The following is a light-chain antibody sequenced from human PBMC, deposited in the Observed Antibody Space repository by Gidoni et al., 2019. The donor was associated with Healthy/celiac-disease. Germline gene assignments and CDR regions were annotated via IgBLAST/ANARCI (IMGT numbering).Light chain of an antibody. CDR1: QSVSSN. J-gene: IGKJ1*01. CDR2: GAS. V-gene: IGKV3-15*01. Sequence: ELVMTQSPATLSVSPGERATLSCRASQSVSSNLAWYQQQPGQAPRLLIYGASTRATGIPARFSGSGSGTEFTLTISSLQSGDFAVYYCQQYNNWPPWTFGQGTKVEIK. CDR3: QQYNNWPPWT.